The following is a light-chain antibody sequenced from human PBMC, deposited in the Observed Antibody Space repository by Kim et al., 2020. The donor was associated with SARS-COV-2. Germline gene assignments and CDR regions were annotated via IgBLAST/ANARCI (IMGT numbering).Light chain of an antibody. Sequence: PAESATPSCRASKGVISNLAWYQKRTGQAPRLLMYCASTRATGIRARLIGSGSGTEYTRTISSLQSEDLAVYYCQHYNNWLPWTVGQGNKVDIK. CDR2: CAS. V-gene: IGKV3-15*01. J-gene: IGKJ1*01. CDR3: QHYNNWLPWT. CDR1: KGVISN.